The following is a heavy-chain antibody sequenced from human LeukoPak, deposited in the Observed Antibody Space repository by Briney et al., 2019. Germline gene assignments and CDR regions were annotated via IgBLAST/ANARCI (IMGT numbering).Heavy chain of an antibody. J-gene: IGHJ1*01. CDR1: GGSISSYY. Sequence: PSETLSLTCTVSGGSISSYYWSWIRQPPGKGLEWIVYIYYRGSTNYNPSLKSRVTIPVDTSKNQFSLKLSSVTAADTAVYYCASSSSWYEYFQHRGQGTLVTVSS. V-gene: IGHV4-59*01. CDR2: IYYRGST. CDR3: ASSSSWYEYFQH. D-gene: IGHD6-13*01.